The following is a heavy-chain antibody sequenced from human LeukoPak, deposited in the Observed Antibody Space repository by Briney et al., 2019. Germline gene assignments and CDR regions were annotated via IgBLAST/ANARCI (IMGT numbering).Heavy chain of an antibody. D-gene: IGHD3-10*01. CDR1: GGSISSSSYY. Sequence: MTSETLSLTCTVSGGSISSSSYYWGWIRQPPGKGLEWIGSIYYSGSTYYNPSLKSRVTISVDTSKNQFSLKLSSVTAADTAVYYCARVLLWFGELALYAFDYWGQGTLVTVSS. J-gene: IGHJ4*02. V-gene: IGHV4-39*07. CDR3: ARVLLWFGELALYAFDY. CDR2: IYYSGST.